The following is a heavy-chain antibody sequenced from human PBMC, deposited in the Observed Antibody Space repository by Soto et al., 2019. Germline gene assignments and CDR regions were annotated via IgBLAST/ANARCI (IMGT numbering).Heavy chain of an antibody. CDR2: ISAYNGNT. V-gene: IGHV1-18*04. D-gene: IGHD2-2*01. J-gene: IGHJ5*02. CDR3: ARSHAVDTGGDCSSTSCYVGWFDP. CDR1: GYTFTSYG. Sequence: ASVKVSCKVSGYTFTSYGIRWVRQAPGQGLEWMGWISAYNGNTNYAQKLQGRVTMTTDTSTSTAYMELRSLRSDDTAVYYCARSHAVDTGGDCSSTSCYVGWFDPWGQGTLVTVSS.